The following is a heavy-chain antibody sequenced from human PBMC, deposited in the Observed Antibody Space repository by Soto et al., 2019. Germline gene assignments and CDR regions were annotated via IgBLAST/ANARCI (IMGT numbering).Heavy chain of an antibody. CDR2: ISYDGTDE. Sequence: GGSLRLSCVASGFSFSSYGMHWVRQAPGKGLEWVAMISYDGTDEYYADSVKGRFTISRDNSKNTLYLQMNSLRAEDAAVYYCAKVWAYYDSSGYYYDAFDIWGQGTMVTVSS. CDR1: GFSFSSYG. J-gene: IGHJ3*02. CDR3: AKVWAYYDSSGYYYDAFDI. V-gene: IGHV3-30*18. D-gene: IGHD3-22*01.